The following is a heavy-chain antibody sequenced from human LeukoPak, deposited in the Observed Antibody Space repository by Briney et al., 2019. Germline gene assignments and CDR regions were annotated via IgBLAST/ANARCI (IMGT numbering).Heavy chain of an antibody. CDR1: GYTFISYG. J-gene: IGHJ5*02. V-gene: IGHV1-18*01. D-gene: IGHD6-13*01. CDR2: ISGYNGNT. Sequence: GASVTVSCKASGYTFISYGISWVRQAPGQGLEWMGWISGYNGNTDYAQKFQGRVTMTTDTSTSTAYMELRSLRSDDTAVHYCARDEQLLPKWFDRWGQGTLVTVSS. CDR3: ARDEQLLPKWFDR.